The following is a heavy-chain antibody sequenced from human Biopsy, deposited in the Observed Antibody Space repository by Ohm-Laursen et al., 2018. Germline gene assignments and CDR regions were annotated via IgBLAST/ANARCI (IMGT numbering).Heavy chain of an antibody. CDR2: IYSGGNT. V-gene: IGHV4-61*01. Sequence: SDTLSLTCPVSGDSLSSGPDNWGWVRQPPGQGLEYIGFIYSGGNTNYNPSLQNRVTMSVDTSKNQFSLKLSSVIAADTAVYYCARGRRTSGWPYFANWGQGTLVIVSS. D-gene: IGHD6-19*01. J-gene: IGHJ4*02. CDR3: ARGRRTSGWPYFAN. CDR1: GDSLSSGPDN.